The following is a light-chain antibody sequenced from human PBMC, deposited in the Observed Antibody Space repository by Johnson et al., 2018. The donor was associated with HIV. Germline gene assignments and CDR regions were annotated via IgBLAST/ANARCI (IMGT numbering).Light chain of an antibody. CDR3: GTWHSALSGGGV. Sequence: QSVLTQPPSVSAAPGQKVTISCSGSSSNIGNNYVSWYQQLPGTAPKLLIYDNNKRPSGIPDRFSGSKSGTSATLGITGLQAGDEADYYCGTWHSALSGGGVFGTRTRVTVL. CDR2: DNN. V-gene: IGLV1-51*01. J-gene: IGLJ1*01. CDR1: SSNIGNNY.